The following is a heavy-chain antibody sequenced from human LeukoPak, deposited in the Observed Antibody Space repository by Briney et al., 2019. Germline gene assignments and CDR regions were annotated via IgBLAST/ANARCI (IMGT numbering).Heavy chain of an antibody. CDR3: AKEGAYGDYVDY. D-gene: IGHD4-17*01. CDR2: IRYDGSNK. V-gene: IGHV3-30*02. CDR1: GFTFSSYG. Sequence: GGSLRLSCAASGFTFSSYGMHWVRQAPGKGLEWVAFIRYDGSNKYYADSVKGRFTISRDNSKSTLYLQMNSLRAEDTAVYYCAKEGAYGDYVDYWGQGTLVTVSS. J-gene: IGHJ4*02.